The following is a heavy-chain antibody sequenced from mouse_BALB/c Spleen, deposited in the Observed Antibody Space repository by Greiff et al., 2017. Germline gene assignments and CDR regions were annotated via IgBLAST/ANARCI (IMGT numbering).Heavy chain of an antibody. J-gene: IGHJ3*01. D-gene: IGHD2-2*01. CDR1: GFTFSDFY. V-gene: IGHV7-1*02. CDR3: ARDARGYDRRFAY. CDR2: SRNKANDYTT. Sequence: EVNVVESGGGLVQPGGSLRLSCATSGFTFSDFYMEWVRQPPGKRLEWIAASRNKANDYTTEYSASVKGRFIVSRDTSQSILYLQMNALRAEDTAIYYCARDARGYDRRFAYWGQGTLVTVSA.